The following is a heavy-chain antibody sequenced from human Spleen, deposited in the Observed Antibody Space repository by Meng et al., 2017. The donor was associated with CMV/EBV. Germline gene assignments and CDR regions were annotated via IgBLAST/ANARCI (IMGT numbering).Heavy chain of an antibody. V-gene: IGHV3-7*01. Sequence: GESLKISCEVSGFTFRSYWMTWVRQAPGKGLEWVANIKRDGSEKYYLHSVKGRFTISRDNSKNTLYLQMNSLRAEDTAVYYCAKDNCSGGSCYLWFDPWGQGTLVTVSS. CDR3: AKDNCSGGSCYLWFDP. D-gene: IGHD2-15*01. CDR1: GFTFRSYW. J-gene: IGHJ5*02. CDR2: IKRDGSEK.